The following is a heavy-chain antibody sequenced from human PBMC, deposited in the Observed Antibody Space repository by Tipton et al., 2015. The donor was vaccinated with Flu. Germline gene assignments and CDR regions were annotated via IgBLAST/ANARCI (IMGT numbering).Heavy chain of an antibody. CDR1: GGSFSGYY. V-gene: IGHV4-34*01. Sequence: LRLSCAVYGGSFSGYYWSWIRQPPGKGLEWIGEINHSGSTNYNPSLKSRVTISVDTSRNQFSLKLSSVTAADTAVYYCARPRITMVRAPMDVWGKGTTVTVSS. J-gene: IGHJ6*03. CDR2: INHSGST. D-gene: IGHD3-10*01. CDR3: ARPRITMVRAPMDV.